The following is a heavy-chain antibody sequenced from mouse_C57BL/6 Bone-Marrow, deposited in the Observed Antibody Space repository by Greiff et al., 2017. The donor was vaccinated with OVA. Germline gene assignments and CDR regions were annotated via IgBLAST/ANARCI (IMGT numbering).Heavy chain of an antibody. V-gene: IGHV5-9*01. CDR1: GFTFSSYT. D-gene: IGHD2-3*01. Sequence: EVKVVESGGGLVKPGGSLKLSCAASGFTFSSYTMSWVRQTPEKRLEWVATISGGGGNTYYPDSVKGRFTISRDNAKNTLYLQLSSLRSEDTGWYYCARHYDGYLDYWGQGTTLTVSS. J-gene: IGHJ2*01. CDR3: ARHYDGYLDY. CDR2: ISGGGGNT.